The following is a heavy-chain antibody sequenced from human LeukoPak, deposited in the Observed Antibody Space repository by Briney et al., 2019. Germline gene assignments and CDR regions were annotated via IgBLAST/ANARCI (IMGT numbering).Heavy chain of an antibody. J-gene: IGHJ4*02. Sequence: PGGSLRLSCTTSGFIFSNYGMHWVRQAPGKGLEWVAVMSYDGGDKYYADSVKGRFTISRDNSKNTLYLQMSSLRTEDTAVYHCAKDGLDGSGAYFFDYWGQGTLVTVSS. CDR1: GFIFSNYG. V-gene: IGHV3-30*18. CDR2: MSYDGGDK. D-gene: IGHD2-15*01. CDR3: AKDGLDGSGAYFFDY.